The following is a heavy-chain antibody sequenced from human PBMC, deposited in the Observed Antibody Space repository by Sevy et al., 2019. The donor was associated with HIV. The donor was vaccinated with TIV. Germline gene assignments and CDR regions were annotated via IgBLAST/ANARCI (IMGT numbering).Heavy chain of an antibody. D-gene: IGHD4-17*01. Sequence: ASVKVSCKASGYTFTSYGISWVRQAPGQGLEWMGWISAYNGNTNHAQKLQGRVTMTTDTSTSTAYMELRSLRSDDTAVYYCARDWLSSFTVTTTKGFIFDYWGQGTLVTVSS. CDR1: GYTFTSYG. V-gene: IGHV1-18*01. CDR3: ARDWLSSFTVTTTKGFIFDY. CDR2: ISAYNGNT. J-gene: IGHJ4*02.